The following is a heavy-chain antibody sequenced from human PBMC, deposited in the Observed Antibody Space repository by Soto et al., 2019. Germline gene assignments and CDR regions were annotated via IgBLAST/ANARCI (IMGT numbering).Heavy chain of an antibody. D-gene: IGHD3-3*01. CDR1: GFTFSTYA. CDR3: ARDKRDLRFWEWSYYFDY. CDR2: ISYDGSNK. Sequence: QVQLVESGGGVVQPGRSLRLSCAASGFTFSTYAMHWVRQAPGKGLEWVAVISYDGSNKYYADSVKGRFTISRDNSKNTLYLQMNSLRAEDTAVYYCARDKRDLRFWEWSYYFDYWGQGTLVNVSS. J-gene: IGHJ4*02. V-gene: IGHV3-30-3*01.